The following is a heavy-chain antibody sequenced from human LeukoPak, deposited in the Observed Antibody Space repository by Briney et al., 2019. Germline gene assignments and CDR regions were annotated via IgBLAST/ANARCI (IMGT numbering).Heavy chain of an antibody. Sequence: SETLSLTCTVSGASITSYYWGWIRQPPGKGLECIGYIYYSGSTNYNPSLKRRVSMSVGTSRAQFSLRLSSVTAADTAVYYFATLDPNWYFELWGRGTLVT. CDR3: ATLDPNWYFEL. V-gene: IGHV4-59*08. CDR1: GASITSYY. CDR2: IYYSGST. J-gene: IGHJ2*01.